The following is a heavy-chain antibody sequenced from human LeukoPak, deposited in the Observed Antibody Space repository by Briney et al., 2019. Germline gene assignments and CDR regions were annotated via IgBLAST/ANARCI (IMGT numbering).Heavy chain of an antibody. V-gene: IGHV3-74*01. Sequence: GGSLRLSCAASGFTLSSYWMHRVRQAPGKGLVWVSRINSDGSSTNYADSVKGRLTISRDNSKNTLYLQMNSLRAEDTAVYYCARDYSPTTVVNRPFYYYYGMDVWGQGTTVTVSS. CDR3: ARDYSPTTVVNRPFYYYYGMDV. CDR2: INSDGSST. CDR1: GFTLSSYW. J-gene: IGHJ6*02. D-gene: IGHD4-23*01.